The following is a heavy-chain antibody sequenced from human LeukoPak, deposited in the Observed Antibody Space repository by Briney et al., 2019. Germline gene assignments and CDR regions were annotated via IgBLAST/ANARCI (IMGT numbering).Heavy chain of an antibody. CDR3: ARGMATIDGYYYYMDV. CDR1: GFTFSDYY. D-gene: IGHD5-24*01. V-gene: IGHV3-21*01. CDR2: ISGSNSYI. Sequence: PGGSLRLSCAASGFTFSDYYMNWVRQAPGKGLEWVSSISGSNSYIYYADSVKGRFTISRDNAKNSLYLQMNSLRAEDTAVYYCARGMATIDGYYYYMDVWGKGTTVTVSS. J-gene: IGHJ6*03.